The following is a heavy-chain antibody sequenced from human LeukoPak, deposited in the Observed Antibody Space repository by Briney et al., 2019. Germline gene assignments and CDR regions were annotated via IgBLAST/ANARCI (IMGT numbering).Heavy chain of an antibody. CDR1: GFTFSSYS. J-gene: IGHJ5*02. D-gene: IGHD5-24*01. CDR2: ISSSSSYI. CDR3: ARDLTDGYNANWFDP. V-gene: IGHV3-21*01. Sequence: GGSLRLSCAASGFTFSSYSMNWVRQAPGKGLEWVSSISSSSSYIYYADSVKGRSTISRDNAKNSLYLQMNSLRAEDTAVYYCARDLTDGYNANWFDPWGQGTLVTVSS.